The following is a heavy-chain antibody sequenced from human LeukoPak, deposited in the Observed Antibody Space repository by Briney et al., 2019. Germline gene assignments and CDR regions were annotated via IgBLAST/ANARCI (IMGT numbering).Heavy chain of an antibody. D-gene: IGHD1-26*01. J-gene: IGHJ4*02. V-gene: IGHV4-34*01. CDR3: ASYSGSYCFDY. Sequence: SETLSLTCAVYGGSFSGYYWSWIRQPPGKGLEWIGEINHSGSTNYNPSLKRRVTISVDTSKNQFSLKLSSVTAADTAVYYCASYSGSYCFDYWGQGTLVTVSS. CDR2: INHSGST. CDR1: GGSFSGYY.